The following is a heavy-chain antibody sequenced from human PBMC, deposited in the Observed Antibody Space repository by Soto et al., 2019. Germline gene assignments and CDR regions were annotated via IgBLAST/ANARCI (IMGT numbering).Heavy chain of an antibody. Sequence: SQTLSLTCAISGDRVSSNKAAWNWIRQSASRGLEWLGRTYYRSKWYNDYALFVKSRISINPDTSKNQFSLHRNSVTPDDTAVYYCARDPPDFHSAFDFWGQGTPVTVSS. V-gene: IGHV6-1*01. CDR1: GDRVSSNKAA. D-gene: IGHD4-4*01. CDR3: ARDPPDFHSAFDF. J-gene: IGHJ4*02. CDR2: TYYRSKWYN.